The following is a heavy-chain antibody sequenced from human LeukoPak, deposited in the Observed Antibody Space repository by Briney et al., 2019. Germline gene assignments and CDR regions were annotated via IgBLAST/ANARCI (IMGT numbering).Heavy chain of an antibody. CDR1: GYTFTNYY. J-gene: IGHJ4*02. V-gene: IGHV1-46*01. CDR2: INPSGGSA. D-gene: IGHD5-12*01. CDR3: TRGGTYDSGYFDY. Sequence: ASVNVSCTTSGYTFTNYYIHWVRQAPGQGLEWMGIINPSGGSASYAQKFQGRVTVTRDTSTTTVYMELSSLRSEDTAVYYCTRGGTYDSGYFDYWGQGTLVTVSS.